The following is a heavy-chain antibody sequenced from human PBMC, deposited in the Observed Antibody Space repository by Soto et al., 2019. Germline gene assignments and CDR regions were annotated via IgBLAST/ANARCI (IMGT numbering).Heavy chain of an antibody. V-gene: IGHV3-7*01. J-gene: IGHJ4*02. CDR3: LRVRSRSYMEGLDY. CDR1: GFPLSSFW. D-gene: IGHD1-26*01. Sequence: GGSLRSSCAASGFPLSSFWMPWVRQGPGKGLECVSNIKKDGSEKYCVESEKGRFTISIDNARNSLFLEMKIVRSEETAVYSCLRVRSRSYMEGLDYWGQGTMVTVSS. CDR2: IKKDGSEK.